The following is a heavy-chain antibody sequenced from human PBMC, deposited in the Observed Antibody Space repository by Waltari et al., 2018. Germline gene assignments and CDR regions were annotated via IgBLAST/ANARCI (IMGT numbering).Heavy chain of an antibody. J-gene: IGHJ4*02. Sequence: QVQLVQSGAEVKKPGASVKVSCKASGYTFTGYYMHWVRQAPGQGLEWMGRINPNSGGTNYAQKFQGRVTMTRDTSISTAYMELSRLRSDDTAVYYCAREPAPSPLEEGFDYWGQGTLVTASS. D-gene: IGHD3-3*01. CDR3: AREPAPSPLEEGFDY. CDR1: GYTFTGYY. CDR2: INPNSGGT. V-gene: IGHV1-2*06.